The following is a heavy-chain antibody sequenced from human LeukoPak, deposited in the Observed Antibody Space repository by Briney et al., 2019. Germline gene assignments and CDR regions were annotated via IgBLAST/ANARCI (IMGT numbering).Heavy chain of an antibody. D-gene: IGHD5-12*01. V-gene: IGHV1-2*02. CDR1: GYTFTSYC. J-gene: IGHJ4*02. Sequence: GASVKVSCKASGYTFTSYCMHWVRQAPGQGLEWMGWINPNSGGTNYAQKFQGRVTMTRDTSISTAYMELSRLRSDDTAVYYCARDRSYRWLPKHRFDYWGQGTLVTVSS. CDR3: ARDRSYRWLPKHRFDY. CDR2: INPNSGGT.